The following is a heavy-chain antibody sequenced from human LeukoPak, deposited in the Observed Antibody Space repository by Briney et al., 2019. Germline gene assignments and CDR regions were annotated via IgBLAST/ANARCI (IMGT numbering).Heavy chain of an antibody. V-gene: IGHV3-73*01. CDR2: IRSKANSYAT. J-gene: IGHJ4*02. CDR3: TCTPWDTNGFDY. D-gene: IGHD2-8*01. CDR1: GFTFSGSA. Sequence: PGGSLKLPCAASGFTFSGSAMHWVRQASGKGLEWVGRIRSKANSYATTYAASVKGRFTVSRDDSKNTAYLQMNSLKTEDTAVYYCTCTPWDTNGFDYWGQGTLVTVSS.